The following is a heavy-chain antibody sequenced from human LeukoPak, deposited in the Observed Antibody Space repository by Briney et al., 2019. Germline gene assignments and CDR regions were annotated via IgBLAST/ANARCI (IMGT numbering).Heavy chain of an antibody. CDR3: ARDRGSGTEYFDY. J-gene: IGHJ4*02. D-gene: IGHD2-15*01. V-gene: IGHV3-30-3*01. CDR1: GFTFNRYA. CDR2: ISYDGSNK. Sequence: GGSLRLSCAASGFTFNRYAMHWVRQAPGKGLEWVAVISYDGSNKYYADSVKGRFTISRDNSWNTLYLQMNSLRAEDTAVYYCARDRGSGTEYFDYWGQGTLVTVSS.